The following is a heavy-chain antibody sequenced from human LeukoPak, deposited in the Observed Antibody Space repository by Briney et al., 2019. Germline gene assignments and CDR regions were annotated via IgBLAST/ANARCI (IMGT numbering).Heavy chain of an antibody. CDR3: ARHGRSGSYAPDY. CDR2: IYHSGST. Sequence: SETLSLTCTVSGYSISSGYYWGWIRQPPGKGLEWIGSIYHSGSTYYNPSLKSRVTISVDTSKNQFSLKLSSVTAADTAMYYCARHGRSGSYAPDYWGQGTLVTVSS. J-gene: IGHJ4*02. V-gene: IGHV4-38-2*02. D-gene: IGHD1-26*01. CDR1: GYSISSGYY.